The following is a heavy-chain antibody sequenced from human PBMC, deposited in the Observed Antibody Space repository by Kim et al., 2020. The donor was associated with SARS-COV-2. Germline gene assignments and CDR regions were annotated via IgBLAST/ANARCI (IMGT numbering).Heavy chain of an antibody. CDR3: ARDGFSLVDIVATIKTGYYYGRDV. J-gene: IGHJ6*02. V-gene: IGHV3-30*04. Sequence: GGSLRLSCAASGFTFSSYAMHWVRQAPGKGLEWVAVISYDGSNKYYADSVKGRFTISRDNSKNTLYLQMNSLRAEDTAVYYCARDGFSLVDIVATIKTGYYYGRDVWGQGTTVTVSS. CDR1: GFTFSSYA. CDR2: ISYDGSNK. D-gene: IGHD5-12*01.